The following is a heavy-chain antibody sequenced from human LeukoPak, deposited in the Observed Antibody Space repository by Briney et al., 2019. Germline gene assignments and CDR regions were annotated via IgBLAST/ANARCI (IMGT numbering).Heavy chain of an antibody. CDR1: GFTFSSYE. J-gene: IGHJ6*03. V-gene: IGHV3-48*03. D-gene: IGHD1-26*01. CDR2: ISSSGSTI. Sequence: GVSLRLSCAASGFTFSSYEMNWVRQAPGKGLEWVSYISSSGSTIYYADSVKGRFTISRDNAKNSLYLQMNSLRAEDTAVYYCARDPYSGAYGDSYYYYMDVWGKGTTVTISS. CDR3: ARDPYSGAYGDSYYYYMDV.